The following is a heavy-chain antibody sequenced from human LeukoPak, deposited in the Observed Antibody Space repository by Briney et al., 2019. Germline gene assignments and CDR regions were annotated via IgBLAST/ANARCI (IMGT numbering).Heavy chain of an antibody. CDR2: ISGSGGST. CDR3: AKVDSSGWYRSKAFDY. Sequence: PGGSLRLSCAAFGFTFSSYAMSWVRQAPGKGLEWVSAISGSGGSTYYADSVKGRFTISRDNSKNTLYLQMNSLRAEDTAVYYCAKVDSSGWYRSKAFDYWGQGTLVTVSS. D-gene: IGHD6-19*01. CDR1: GFTFSSYA. J-gene: IGHJ4*02. V-gene: IGHV3-23*01.